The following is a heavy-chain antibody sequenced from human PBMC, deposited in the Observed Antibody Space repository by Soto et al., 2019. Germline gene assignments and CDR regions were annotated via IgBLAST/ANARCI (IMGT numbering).Heavy chain of an antibody. CDR1: GFTFNSYG. CDR3: ARDLGAVADY. V-gene: IGHV3-33*01. CDR2: IWYDGSNK. J-gene: IGHJ4*02. Sequence: GGSLRLSCAASGFTFNSYGMHWVRQASGKGLEWVAVIWYDGSNKYYADSVKGRFTISRDNSKNTLYLQMNSLRAEDTAVYYCARDLGAVADYWGQGTLVTVSS. D-gene: IGHD6-19*01.